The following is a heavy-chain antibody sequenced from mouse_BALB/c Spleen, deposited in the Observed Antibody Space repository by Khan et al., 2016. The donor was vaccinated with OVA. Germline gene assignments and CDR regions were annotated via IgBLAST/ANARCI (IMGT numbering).Heavy chain of an antibody. Sequence: EVQLQESGPSLVKPSQSLSLTCTVTGYSITSNYAWSWIRQFPGSKLEWMGFISYSGATNYNPSLKSRISVTRDTSENQFFLQLSSLTTEDTATYGCARQNYYGEALDDWGQGTTVTVSS. V-gene: IGHV3-2*02. CDR2: ISYSGAT. J-gene: IGHJ4*01. D-gene: IGHD1-2*01. CDR3: ARQNYYGEALDD. CDR1: GYSITSNYA.